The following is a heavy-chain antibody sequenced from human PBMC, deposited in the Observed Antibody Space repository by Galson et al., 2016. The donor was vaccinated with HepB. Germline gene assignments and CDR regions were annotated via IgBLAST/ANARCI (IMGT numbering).Heavy chain of an antibody. CDR1: GNIFSSYW. CDR2: IYPRDSDT. V-gene: IGHV5-51*01. Sequence: QSGAEVKKPGESLKISCKSSGNIFSSYWIAWVRQMPGKGLEWMGSIYPRDSDTRYSPSFQGQVTISADKSISTAFLQWSSLSASDTAIYYCARIFGMVPAPSYMDVWGKGTTVTVSS. CDR3: ARIFGMVPAPSYMDV. J-gene: IGHJ6*03. D-gene: IGHD3-3*01.